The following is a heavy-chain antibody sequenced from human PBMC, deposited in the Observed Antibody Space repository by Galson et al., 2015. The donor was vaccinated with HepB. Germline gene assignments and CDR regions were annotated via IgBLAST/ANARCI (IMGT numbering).Heavy chain of an antibody. V-gene: IGHV3-33*01. CDR3: ARGDYGGNPSGDAGDAFDI. D-gene: IGHD4-23*01. CDR2: IWYDGSNK. J-gene: IGHJ3*02. Sequence: SLRLSCAASGFTFSSSGMHWVRQAPGKGLEWVAIIWYDGSNKYYADSVKGRFTISRDNSKNTLYLQMNSLRAEDTAVFYCARGDYGGNPSGDAGDAFDIWGQGTMVTVSS. CDR1: GFTFSSSG.